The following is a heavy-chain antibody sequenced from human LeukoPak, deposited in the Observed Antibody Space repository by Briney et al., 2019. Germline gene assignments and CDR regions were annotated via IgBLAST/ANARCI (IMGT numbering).Heavy chain of an antibody. Sequence: GGSLRLSCAASGFTFSSYGFHWVRQAPGKGLEWVAFIRFDGGTKFYADSVKGRFTISRDNSKNTLYLQMNSLRAEDTAVYYCAKDPRDYFGSGRYYYYYMDVWGKGTTVTISS. D-gene: IGHD3-10*01. CDR2: IRFDGGTK. CDR3: AKDPRDYFGSGRYYYYYMDV. J-gene: IGHJ6*03. V-gene: IGHV3-30*02. CDR1: GFTFSSYG.